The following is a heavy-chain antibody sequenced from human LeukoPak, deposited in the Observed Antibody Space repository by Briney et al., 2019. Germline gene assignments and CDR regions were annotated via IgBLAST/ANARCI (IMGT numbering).Heavy chain of an antibody. J-gene: IGHJ5*02. Sequence: PSETLSLTCTVSGGSISSYYWSWIRQPPGKGLEWIGYIYYSGSTNYNPSLKSRVTISVDTSKNQFSLKLSSVTAADTAVYYCARDRRAYDFWSGYYPESNWFDPWGQGTLVTVSS. V-gene: IGHV4-59*01. CDR3: ARDRRAYDFWSGYYPESNWFDP. CDR1: GGSISSYY. CDR2: IYYSGST. D-gene: IGHD3-3*01.